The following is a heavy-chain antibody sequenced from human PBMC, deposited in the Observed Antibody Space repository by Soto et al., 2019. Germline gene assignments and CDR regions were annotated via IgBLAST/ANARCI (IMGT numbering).Heavy chain of an antibody. J-gene: IGHJ4*02. CDR3: ARAGRYMAAWHY. Sequence: EVQLVESGGALVQPGGSLRLSCAASGFSFTTYWMNWVRQAPGKGLEWVANIKPDGSGQYYLDSVKGRFAISRDNAKNSLYLHLISLRADDTAIYFCARAGRYMAAWHYWGQGTPVTVSS. CDR1: GFSFTTYW. V-gene: IGHV3-7*03. CDR2: IKPDGSGQ. D-gene: IGHD5-12*01.